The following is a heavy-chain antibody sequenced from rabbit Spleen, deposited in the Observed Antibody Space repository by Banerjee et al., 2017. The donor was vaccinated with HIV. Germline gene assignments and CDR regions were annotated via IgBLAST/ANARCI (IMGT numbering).Heavy chain of an antibody. V-gene: IGHV1S45*01. CDR3: ARDSGTSFSSYGMDL. D-gene: IGHD8-1*01. CDR2: INAVTGKA. J-gene: IGHJ6*01. Sequence: QEQLVESGGGLVKPGASLTLTCTASGFTLSSYWMSWVRQAPGKGLEWIGCINAVTGKAVYASWAKGRFTFSKTSSTTVTLQMTSLTAADTATYFCARDSGTSFSSYGMDLWGPGTLVTVS. CDR1: GFTLSSYW.